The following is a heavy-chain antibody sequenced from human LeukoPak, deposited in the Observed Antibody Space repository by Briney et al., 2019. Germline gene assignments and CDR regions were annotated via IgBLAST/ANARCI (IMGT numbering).Heavy chain of an antibody. CDR1: GGSISSSSYY. Sequence: SETLSLTCTVSGGSISSSSYYWGWIRQPPGKGLEWIGSIYYSGSTYYNPSLKSRVTISVDTSKNQFSLKLSSVTAADTAVYYCARDSGQYYDYVWGSYRYTPFGYWGQGTLVTVSS. CDR2: IYYSGST. CDR3: ARDSGQYYDYVWGSYRYTPFGY. D-gene: IGHD3-16*02. J-gene: IGHJ4*02. V-gene: IGHV4-39*07.